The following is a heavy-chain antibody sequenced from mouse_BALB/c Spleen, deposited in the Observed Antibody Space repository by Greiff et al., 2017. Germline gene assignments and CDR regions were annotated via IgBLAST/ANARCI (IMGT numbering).Heavy chain of an antibody. J-gene: IGHJ3*01. D-gene: IGHD1-1*01. V-gene: IGHV1S135*01. CDR2: IDPYNGGT. Sequence: EVQRVESGPELVKPGASVKVSCKASGYSFTDYNMYWVKQSHGKSLEWIGYIDPYNGGTSYNQKFKGKATLTVDKSSSTAFMHLNSLTSEDSAVYYCARGGYGSSHPFAYWGQGTLVTVSA. CDR1: GYSFTDYN. CDR3: ARGGYGSSHPFAY.